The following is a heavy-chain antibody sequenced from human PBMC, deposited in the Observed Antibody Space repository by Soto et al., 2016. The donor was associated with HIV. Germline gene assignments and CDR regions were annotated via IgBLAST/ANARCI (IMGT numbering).Heavy chain of an antibody. CDR3: ARDWGDFDWLYYPQSGPFDY. CDR1: GFTFSNYW. D-gene: IGHD3-9*01. CDR2: INSDGSSA. J-gene: IGHJ4*02. Sequence: EVQLMESGGGLIQVGGSQRLSCAASGFTFSNYWMHWVRQVPGKGLVWVARINSDGSSANYADSIKGRFTISRDNARNTLYLQMNSLRAEDTAIYYCARDWGDFDWLYYPQSGPFDYWGQGTPVTVSS. V-gene: IGHV3-74*01.